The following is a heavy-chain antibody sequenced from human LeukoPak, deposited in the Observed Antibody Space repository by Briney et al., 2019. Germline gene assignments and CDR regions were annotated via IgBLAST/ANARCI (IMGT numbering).Heavy chain of an antibody. D-gene: IGHD2-8*01. V-gene: IGHV3-30*02. J-gene: IGHJ6*02. Sequence: PGGSLRLSCAASGFTFSSYGMHWVRQAPGKGLEWVALITSPGGHKYYADSVKGRFIISRDNSKDTLYLQMDSLRGDDTAVFYCAREQMGPNGYYYGMDVWGQETTVTVSS. CDR1: GFTFSSYG. CDR2: ITSPGGHK. CDR3: AREQMGPNGYYYGMDV.